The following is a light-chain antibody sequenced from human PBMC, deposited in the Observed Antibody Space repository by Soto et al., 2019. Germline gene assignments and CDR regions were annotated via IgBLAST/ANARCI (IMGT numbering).Light chain of an antibody. V-gene: IGKV3-20*01. CDR1: QTVRNNY. CDR2: DAS. J-gene: IGKJ4*01. Sequence: EFVLTQSPGTLSLSPGERATLSCRASQTVRNNYLAWYQQKPGQAPKLLIYDASSRATGIPDRFSGGGSGTDFILTISRLEPEDFAVYYCQQFSSYQLTFGGGTKVEIK. CDR3: QQFSSYQLT.